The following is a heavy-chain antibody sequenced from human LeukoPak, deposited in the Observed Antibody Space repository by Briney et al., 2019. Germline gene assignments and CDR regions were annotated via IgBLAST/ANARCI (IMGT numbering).Heavy chain of an antibody. J-gene: IGHJ4*02. CDR3: AFNNNFKY. V-gene: IGHV3-7*01. Sequence: PGGSLRLSCGGSGLSFSGQWMNWVRQAPGQGLEWVANIKYDGSEKYYVDSVKGRFTISRDDAKNSLSLQMSNVRAEDTAVYYCAFNNNFKYWGQGTLVTVSS. CDR2: IKYDGSEK. CDR1: GLSFSGQW. D-gene: IGHD4-11*01.